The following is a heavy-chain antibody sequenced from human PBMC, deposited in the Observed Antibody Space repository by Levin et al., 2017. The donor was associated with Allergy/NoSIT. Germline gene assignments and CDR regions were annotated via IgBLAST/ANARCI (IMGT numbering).Heavy chain of an antibody. CDR2: IYYSGST. Sequence: SETLSLTCSVSGGSLSGDANTTYYWSWIRQPPGKGLEWLGYIYYSGSTNYNPSLQSRVTFSLDRAKNQLSLRLKSVTSADTAVYYCAREARSYFNSGPYHDSFDIWGPGAKVTVSS. J-gene: IGHJ3*02. CDR1: GGSLSGDANTTYY. CDR3: AREARSYFNSGPYHDSFDI. V-gene: IGHV4-61*01. D-gene: IGHD3-10*01.